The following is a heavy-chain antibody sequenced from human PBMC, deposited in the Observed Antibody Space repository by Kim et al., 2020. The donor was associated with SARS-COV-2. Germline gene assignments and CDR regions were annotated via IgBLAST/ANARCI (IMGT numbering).Heavy chain of an antibody. CDR1: GGSVNSGSHY. CDR2: IYYSGTT. V-gene: IGHV4-61*01. Sequence: SETLSLTCTVSGGSVNSGSHYWNWVRQPPGKGLEWIGYIYYSGTTTYNPSLKSRVTISIDTSNNQFSLRLTSVPAADTALYYCAGGRVYYYDMDVWGPGTTVTVSS. CDR3: AGGRVYYYDMDV. J-gene: IGHJ6*02.